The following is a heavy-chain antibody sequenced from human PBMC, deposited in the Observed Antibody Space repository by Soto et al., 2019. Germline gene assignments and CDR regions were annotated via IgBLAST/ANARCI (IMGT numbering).Heavy chain of an antibody. Sequence: PSETLSLTCTVSGGSISSYYWSWIRQPPGKGLEWIGYIYYSGSTNYNPSLKSRVTISVDTSKNQFSLKLSSVTAADTAVYYCARSLHDYVWESYRPRGFDPWGQGTLVTVSS. V-gene: IGHV4-59*01. CDR3: ARSLHDYVWESYRPRGFDP. D-gene: IGHD3-16*02. J-gene: IGHJ5*02. CDR2: IYYSGST. CDR1: GGSISSYY.